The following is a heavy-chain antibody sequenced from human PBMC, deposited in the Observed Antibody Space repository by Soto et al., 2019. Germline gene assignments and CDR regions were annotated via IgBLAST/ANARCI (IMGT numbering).Heavy chain of an antibody. CDR2: ISSNGGST. V-gene: IGHV3-64D*06. J-gene: IGHJ6*02. CDR1: GFTFSSYA. Sequence: PRGSLRLSCSASGFTFSSYAMHWVRQAPGKGLEYVSAISSNGGSTYYADSVKGRFTISRDNSKNTLYLQMSRLRAEDTAVYYYEKGYSSSFSFAEYYGMDVWGQGTTVTVSS. D-gene: IGHD6-13*01. CDR3: EKGYSSSFSFAEYYGMDV.